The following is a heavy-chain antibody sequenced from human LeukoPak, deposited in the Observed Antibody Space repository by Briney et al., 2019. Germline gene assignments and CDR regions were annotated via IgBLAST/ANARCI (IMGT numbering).Heavy chain of an antibody. CDR3: ARLDDSNSRRPENDASDV. CDR1: GSTVKRNY. D-gene: IGHD3-22*01. V-gene: IGHV3-66*02. CDR2: IYSGGDT. J-gene: IGHJ3*01. Sequence: GGSLRLSCAVSGSTVKRNYMSWARQAPGKGLEWVSVIYSGGDTYYADSVKGRFTISRDNSKNTVYLQMNNMSSEDTAVYYCARLDDSNSRRPENDASDVWGQGTTVTVSS.